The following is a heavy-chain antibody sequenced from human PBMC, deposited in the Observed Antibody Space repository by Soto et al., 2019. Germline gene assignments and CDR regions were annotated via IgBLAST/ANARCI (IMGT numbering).Heavy chain of an antibody. J-gene: IGHJ5*02. CDR1: GFTFSSYA. CDR3: ARGLADNWFDP. D-gene: IGHD5-12*01. Sequence: QVQLVESGGGVVQPGRSLRLSCAASGFTFSSYAMHWVRQAPGKGLEWVAVISYDGSNKYYADSVKGRFTISRDNSKNTLYLQMNSLRAEDTAMYYCARGLADNWFDPWGQGTLVTVSS. CDR2: ISYDGSNK. V-gene: IGHV3-30-3*01.